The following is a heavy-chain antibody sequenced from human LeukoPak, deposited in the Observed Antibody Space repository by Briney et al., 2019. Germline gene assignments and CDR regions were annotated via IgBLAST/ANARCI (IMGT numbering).Heavy chain of an antibody. D-gene: IGHD6-13*01. V-gene: IGHV4-38-2*02. CDR1: GYSISSGYY. CDR2: IYHSGST. Sequence: PSETLSLTCTVSGYSISSGYYWGWIRQPPGKGLEWIGSIYHSGSTNYNPSLKSRVTISVDTSKNQFSLKLSSVTAADTAVYYCARVGKQQLRLPHRPVGLTDYWGQGTLVTVSS. J-gene: IGHJ4*02. CDR3: ARVGKQQLRLPHRPVGLTDY.